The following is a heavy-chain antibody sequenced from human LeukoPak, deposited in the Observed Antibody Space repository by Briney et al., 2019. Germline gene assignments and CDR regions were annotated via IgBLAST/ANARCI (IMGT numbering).Heavy chain of an antibody. CDR2: LYSGGGA. D-gene: IGHD3-10*01. CDR1: GFSVNTNY. CDR3: ARDPGSYYGSGSRYYYYYYMDV. V-gene: IGHV3-66*01. Sequence: PGGSLRLSCAASGFSVNTNYMTWVRQAPGKGLEWVSVLYSGGGAYHADSVKDRFTISRDYSKNTLYLQMNSLRAEDTAVYYCARDPGSYYGSGSRYYYYYYMDVWGKGTTVTVSS. J-gene: IGHJ6*03.